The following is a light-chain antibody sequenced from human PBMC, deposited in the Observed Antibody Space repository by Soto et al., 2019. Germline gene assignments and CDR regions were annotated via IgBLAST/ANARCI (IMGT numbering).Light chain of an antibody. CDR3: KSYDISLHNYV. Sequence: QSLLTQPPSVSGARGQRFSISCTGSSSNIGAPYDVHWYQHLPGTAPKLLIYGDNNRPSGVPDRFSGSKYGTSASLAITRLQAEDEADYYCKSYDISLHNYVFGTGTKVTVL. CDR1: SSNIGAPYD. CDR2: GDN. J-gene: IGLJ1*01. V-gene: IGLV1-40*01.